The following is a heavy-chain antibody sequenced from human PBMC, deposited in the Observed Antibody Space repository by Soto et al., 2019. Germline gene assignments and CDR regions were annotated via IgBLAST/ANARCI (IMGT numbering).Heavy chain of an antibody. Sequence: ASVKVSCKASGYIFINYYLHWVRQAPGQGLEWMGIINPSGGDTIYSQKFQGRVTMTWDTATRTGFVELSRLRSEDTAVYYCARARQVAYSSPFGIWGQGKMVTVSS. D-gene: IGHD2-21*01. CDR2: INPSGGDT. CDR3: ARARQVAYSSPFGI. J-gene: IGHJ3*02. V-gene: IGHV1-46*01. CDR1: GYIFINYY.